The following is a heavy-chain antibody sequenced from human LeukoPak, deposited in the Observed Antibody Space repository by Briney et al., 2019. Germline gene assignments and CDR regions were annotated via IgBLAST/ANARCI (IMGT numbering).Heavy chain of an antibody. J-gene: IGHJ4*02. D-gene: IGHD3-10*01. CDR2: ISYDGTDE. V-gene: IGHV3-30*01. Sequence: PGGSLRLSCTASGFIFSYYAMHWVRQAPGKGLEWVAIISYDGTDENFAESVEGRFTISRDNSVGTVYLQMNSLRPDDTAVYFCARGGVVTGSKYALEYWGQGTLVTVSS. CDR3: ARGGVVTGSKYALEY. CDR1: GFIFSYYA.